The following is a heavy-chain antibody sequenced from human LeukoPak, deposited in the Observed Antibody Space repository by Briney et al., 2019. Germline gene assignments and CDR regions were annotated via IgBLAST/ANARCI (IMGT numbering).Heavy chain of an antibody. D-gene: IGHD5-18*01. CDR3: ARDGNSYGYGIDY. Sequence: GGSLRLSCAASGFTFSSFEMNWVRQAPGKGLEWVSYISSSGSTIYYADSVKGRFTISRDNAKNSLYLQMNSLRAEDTAVYYCARDGNSYGYGIDYWGQGTLVTVSS. CDR1: GFTFSSFE. J-gene: IGHJ4*02. V-gene: IGHV3-48*03. CDR2: ISSSGSTI.